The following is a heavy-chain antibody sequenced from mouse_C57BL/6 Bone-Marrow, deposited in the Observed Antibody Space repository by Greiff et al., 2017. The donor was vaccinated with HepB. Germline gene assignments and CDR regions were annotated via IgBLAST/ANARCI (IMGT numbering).Heavy chain of an antibody. J-gene: IGHJ4*01. CDR1: GYSFTSYY. CDR3: AGGRYGNYERGYAMDY. Sequence: VQLQQSGPELVKPGASVKISCKASGYSFTSYYIHWVKQRPGQGLEWIGWIYPGSGNTKYNEKFKGKATLTADTSSSTAYMQLSSLTSEDSAVYYCAGGRYGNYERGYAMDYWGQGTSVTVSS. D-gene: IGHD2-1*01. V-gene: IGHV1-66*01. CDR2: IYPGSGNT.